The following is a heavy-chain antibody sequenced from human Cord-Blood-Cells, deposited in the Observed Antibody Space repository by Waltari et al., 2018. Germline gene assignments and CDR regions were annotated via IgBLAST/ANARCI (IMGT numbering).Heavy chain of an antibody. CDR1: GFTVSSNY. Sequence: EVQLVESGGGLIQPGGSLRLSCAASGFTVSSNYMSWVRQAPGKGLECVSVIYSSGSTCYADAVKGRFTISRDNSKNTLYLQMNSLRAEDTAVYYCAREELNYGMDVWGQGTTVTVSS. V-gene: IGHV3-53*01. CDR3: AREELNYGMDV. CDR2: IYSSGST. D-gene: IGHD1-7*01. J-gene: IGHJ6*02.